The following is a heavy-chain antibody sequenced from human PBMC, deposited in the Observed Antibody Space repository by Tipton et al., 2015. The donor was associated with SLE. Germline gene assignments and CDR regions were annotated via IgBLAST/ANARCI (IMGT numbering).Heavy chain of an antibody. D-gene: IGHD3-10*01. J-gene: IGHJ3*02. CDR1: GGSFSDYY. CDR3: AREDISVLWFGGAFDI. Sequence: GLVKPSETLSLTCAVYGGSFSDYYWGWIRQPPGKGLEWIGSIYHSGSTYYNPSLKSRVTISVDTSKNQFSLKLSSVTAADTAVYYCAREDISVLWFGGAFDIWGQGTMVTVSS. V-gene: IGHV4-38-2*02. CDR2: IYHSGST.